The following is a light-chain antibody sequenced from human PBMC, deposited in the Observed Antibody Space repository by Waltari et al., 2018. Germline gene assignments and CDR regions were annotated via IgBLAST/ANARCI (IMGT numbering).Light chain of an antibody. CDR3: SSYAGSNNFAV. Sequence: QSALTLPSYASGTPGQSVTIPCAGRCSDVGGYESVSWYQQHPGKAPKLMIFEVTKRPSGVPDRFSGSKSGSTASLTVSGLQTEDEADYYCSSYAGSNNFAVFGGGTKLTVL. CDR1: CSDVGGYES. V-gene: IGLV2-8*01. CDR2: EVT. J-gene: IGLJ2*01.